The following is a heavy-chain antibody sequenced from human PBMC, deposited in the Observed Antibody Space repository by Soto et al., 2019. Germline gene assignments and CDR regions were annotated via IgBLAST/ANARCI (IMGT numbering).Heavy chain of an antibody. CDR3: ARGRAIDY. J-gene: IGHJ4*02. V-gene: IGHV3-30-3*01. CDR1: GFTFSSYA. CDR2: ISYDGSNK. Sequence: QVQLVESGGGVVQPGRSLRLSCAASGFTFSSYAMHWVRQAPGKWLEWVAGISYDGSNKYYADCVKGRFTISSDNSKNPLYLQMNSLRAEDTAVYYCARGRAIDYWGQGTLVTVSS.